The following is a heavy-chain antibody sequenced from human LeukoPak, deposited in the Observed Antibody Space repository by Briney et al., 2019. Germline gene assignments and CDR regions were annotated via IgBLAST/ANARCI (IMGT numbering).Heavy chain of an antibody. Sequence: GGSLRLSCAASGFTFSSYGMHWVRQAPGKGLEWVAVISYDGSNKYYADSVKGRFTMSRDNSKNTLYLQMNSLRAEDTAVYYCARGRCSGGSCYWVYWGQGTLVTVSS. D-gene: IGHD2-15*01. CDR3: ARGRCSGGSCYWVY. CDR1: GFTFSSYG. CDR2: ISYDGSNK. J-gene: IGHJ4*02. V-gene: IGHV3-30*19.